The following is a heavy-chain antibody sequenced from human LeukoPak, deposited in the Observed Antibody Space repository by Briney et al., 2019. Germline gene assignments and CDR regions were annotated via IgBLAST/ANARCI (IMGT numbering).Heavy chain of an antibody. V-gene: IGHV3-74*01. Sequence: PGGSLRLSCAASGFTFSTHWMYWVRQAPGRELVWVSRISGDGRLTSYADSVKGRFTISRDNAKDTLYLQMTSLRVEDTAVYSCASLLTPYHGSGGGGMDVWGQGTTVTVSS. D-gene: IGHD3-10*01. CDR3: ASLLTPYHGSGGGGMDV. J-gene: IGHJ6*02. CDR1: GFTFSTHW. CDR2: ISGDGRLT.